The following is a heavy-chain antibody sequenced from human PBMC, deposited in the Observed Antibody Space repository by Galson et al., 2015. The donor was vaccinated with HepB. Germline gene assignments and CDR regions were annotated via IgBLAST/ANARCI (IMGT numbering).Heavy chain of an antibody. CDR1: GGSFSGYY. CDR2: INHSGST. D-gene: IGHD2-2*01. Sequence: LSLTCAVYGGSFSGYYWSWIRQPPGKGLEWIGEINHSGSTNYNPSLKSRVTISVDTSKNQFSLKLSSVTAADTAVYYCARLSTTLRWGYYYYYGMDVWGQGTTVTVSS. J-gene: IGHJ6*02. CDR3: ARLSTTLRWGYYYYYGMDV. V-gene: IGHV4-34*01.